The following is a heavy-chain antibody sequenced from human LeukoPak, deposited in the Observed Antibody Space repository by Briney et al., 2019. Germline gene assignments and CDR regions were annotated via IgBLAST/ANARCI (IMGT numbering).Heavy chain of an antibody. CDR1: GGSISSSSYY. V-gene: IGHV4-39*01. CDR2: IYYSGST. Sequence: SETLSLTCTVPGGSISSSSYYWGWIRQPPGKGLEWIGSIYYSGSTYYNPSLKSRVTISVDTSKNQFSLKLSSVTAADTAVYYCARHPSCSSTSCSDYWGQGTLVTVSS. CDR3: ARHPSCSSTSCSDY. D-gene: IGHD2-2*01. J-gene: IGHJ4*02.